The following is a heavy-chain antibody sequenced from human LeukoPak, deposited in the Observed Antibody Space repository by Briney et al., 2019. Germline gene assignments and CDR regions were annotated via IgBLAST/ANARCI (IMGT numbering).Heavy chain of an antibody. CDR2: IYSGGST. D-gene: IGHD5-12*01. CDR1: GFTFSGSA. J-gene: IGHJ4*02. V-gene: IGHV3-53*01. CDR3: ARDVATRPGYFDY. Sequence: GGSLRLSCAASGFTFSGSAMHWVRQASGKGLEWVSVIYSGGSTYYADSVKGRFTISRDNSKNTLYLQMNSLRAEDTAVYYCARDVATRPGYFDYWGQGTLVTVSS.